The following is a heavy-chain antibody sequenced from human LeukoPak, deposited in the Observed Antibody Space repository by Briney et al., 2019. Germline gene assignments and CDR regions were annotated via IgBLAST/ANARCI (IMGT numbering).Heavy chain of an antibody. CDR2: INPSGGST. Sequence: GASVKVSCKASGYTFNNHYMYWVRQAPGQGLEWMGVINPSGGSTSYAQKFQGRVTMTRDTSTRTVYMEVNSLRSEDTAVYYCARQWTYSSAIGMGYWGQGTLVTVSS. CDR3: ARQWTYSSAIGMGY. J-gene: IGHJ4*02. V-gene: IGHV1-46*02. CDR1: GYTFNNHY. D-gene: IGHD6-19*01.